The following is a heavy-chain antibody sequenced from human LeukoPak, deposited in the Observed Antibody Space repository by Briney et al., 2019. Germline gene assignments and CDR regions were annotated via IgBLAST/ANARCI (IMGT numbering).Heavy chain of an antibody. V-gene: IGHV4-34*01. CDR2: ISHRGRT. Sequence: SETLSLTCAVYCGSFSGDYWHWIRQPPGKGMEWIGEISHRGRTNYNPSRKSRFTMSVDTSKNQFSLKLSSVTAADTAVYYCAREVQVDRCAFDIWGRGTMVTVST. CDR1: CGSFSGDY. J-gene: IGHJ3*02. D-gene: IGHD1-1*01. CDR3: AREVQVDRCAFDI.